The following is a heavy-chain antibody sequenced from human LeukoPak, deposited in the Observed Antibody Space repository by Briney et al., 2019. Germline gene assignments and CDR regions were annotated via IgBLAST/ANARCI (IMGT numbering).Heavy chain of an antibody. V-gene: IGHV4-59*01. J-gene: IGHJ4*02. CDR1: GGSISSYY. Sequence: SETLSLTCTVSGGSISSYYWSWIRQPPGKGLEWIGYIYYSGSTNYNPSLKSRVTISVDTSKNQFSLKLSSVTAADTAVYYCARGVVGATGDFDYWGQGTLVTVSS. CDR2: IYYSGST. CDR3: ARGVVGATGDFDY. D-gene: IGHD1-26*01.